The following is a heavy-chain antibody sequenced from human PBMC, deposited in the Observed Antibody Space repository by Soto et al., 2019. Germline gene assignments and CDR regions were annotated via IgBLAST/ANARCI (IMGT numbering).Heavy chain of an antibody. CDR2: INDDGIST. J-gene: IGHJ4*02. CDR1: GFTSSMYW. D-gene: IGHD1-1*01. V-gene: IGHV3-74*01. CDR3: TRGPRSTSTGTGAF. Sequence: EVQLVESGGGLVQPGGSLRLSCAASGFTSSMYWMHWVRQVPGKGPEWVSRINDDGISTNYADSVKGRFTISRDNAKNTLYLQMNALRVEDTAVYYCTRGPRSTSTGTGAFWGQGTLVTVSS.